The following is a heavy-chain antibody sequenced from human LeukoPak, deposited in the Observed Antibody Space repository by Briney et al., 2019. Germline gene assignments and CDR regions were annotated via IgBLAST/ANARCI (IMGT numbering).Heavy chain of an antibody. CDR2: ISSSSSYI. CDR3: ARDRPGWQQKDDY. CDR1: GFTFSSYS. V-gene: IGHV3-21*01. D-gene: IGHD5-24*01. Sequence: GGSQRLSCAASGFTFSSYSMNWVRQAPGKGLEWVSSISSSSSYIYYADSVKGRFTISRDSAKNSLYLQMNSLRAEDTAVYYCARDRPGWQQKDDYWGQGTLVTVSS. J-gene: IGHJ4*02.